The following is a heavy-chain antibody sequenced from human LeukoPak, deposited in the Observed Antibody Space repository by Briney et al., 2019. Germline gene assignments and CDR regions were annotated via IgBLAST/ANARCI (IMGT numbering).Heavy chain of an antibody. J-gene: IGHJ6*03. CDR2: IRPNGFIT. CDR1: GFSFSTFY. D-gene: IGHD3-10*01. V-gene: IGHV1-46*01. Sequence: ASVKVSCKTFGFSFSTFYIHWLRRAPGQGLEWMGIIRPNGFITSYAQRFKGRVSMTRDPSTSTVYMELNSLIFDDTAVYYCARTRSSSGYLDVWGTGTTVTVSS. CDR3: ARTRSSSGYLDV.